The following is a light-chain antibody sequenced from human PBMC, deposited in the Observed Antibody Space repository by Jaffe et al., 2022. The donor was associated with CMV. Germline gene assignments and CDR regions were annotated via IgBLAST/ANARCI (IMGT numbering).Light chain of an antibody. CDR1: QDIRND. J-gene: IGKJ2*01. CDR2: AAS. Sequence: IQMAQSPSSLSASVGDTVTITCRASQDIRNDLGWYQQKTGKAPKLLIYAASSLQSGVPPRFSGSRSGTDFTLTISNLQPEDFATYYCLQDYSFPYTFGQGTKLEI. V-gene: IGKV1-6*01. CDR3: LQDYSFPYT.